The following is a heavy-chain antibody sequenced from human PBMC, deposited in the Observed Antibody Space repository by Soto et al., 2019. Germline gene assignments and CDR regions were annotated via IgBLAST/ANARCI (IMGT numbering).Heavy chain of an antibody. CDR2: ISAYNGNT. CDR1: GYTFTSYG. V-gene: IGHV1-18*01. CDR3: ARGAPPGDH. J-gene: IGHJ4*02. D-gene: IGHD3-10*01. Sequence: QVQLVQSGAEVKKPGASVKVSCKASGYTFTSYGISWVRQAPGQGLEWMGWISAYNGNTNYAQKRPGRGTLTTNTSTSTAYMDLLSLSSDATAVYYCARGAPPGDHRGQGTLVAVCS.